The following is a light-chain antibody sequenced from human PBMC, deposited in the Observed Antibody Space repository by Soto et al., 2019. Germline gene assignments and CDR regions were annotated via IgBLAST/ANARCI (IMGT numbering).Light chain of an antibody. Sequence: QSVLTQPRSVSGSPGQSVTISCTGTSSDGGAYNSVSWHQQHPGKAPKLMMYDVNKRPSGVPDRFSGSKSGNTASLTISGLQPEDEADYYCRSNAGTSTVKVFGGGTKVTVL. CDR3: RSNAGTSTVKV. V-gene: IGLV2-11*01. J-gene: IGLJ2*01. CDR2: DVN. CDR1: SSDGGAYNS.